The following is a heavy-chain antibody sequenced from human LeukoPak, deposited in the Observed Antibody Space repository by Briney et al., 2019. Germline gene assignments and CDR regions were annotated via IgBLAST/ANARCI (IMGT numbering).Heavy chain of an antibody. CDR2: VKEDGSEK. V-gene: IGHV3-7*01. J-gene: IGHJ4*02. CDR3: ARDPETERGRDGLDC. Sequence: GGSLRLSCAASGFTFSNYWMSWVRQAPGKGLEWVANVKEDGSEKYYMDSVKGRFIISRDNSKNSLYLQMNSLRVEDTAVYFCARDPETERGRDGLDCWGQGTLVTVSS. D-gene: IGHD1-14*01. CDR1: GFTFSNYW.